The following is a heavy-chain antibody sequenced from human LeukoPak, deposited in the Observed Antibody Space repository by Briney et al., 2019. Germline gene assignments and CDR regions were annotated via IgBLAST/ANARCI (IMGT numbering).Heavy chain of an antibody. J-gene: IGHJ4*02. CDR1: GFTFRDYG. V-gene: IGHV3-30*02. Sequence: PGGSLRLSCAASGFTFRDYGMHWVRQAPGKGLEWVAFIRYDGTEKYYADSVRGRFTFSRDNSKNTLYLQMNSLKTEDTAVYYCTTYGSGTIWGQGTLVTVSS. CDR2: IRYDGTEK. D-gene: IGHD3-10*01. CDR3: TTYGSGTI.